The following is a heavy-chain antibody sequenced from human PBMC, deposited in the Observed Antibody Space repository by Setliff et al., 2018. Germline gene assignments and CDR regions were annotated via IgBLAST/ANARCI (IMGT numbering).Heavy chain of an antibody. J-gene: IGHJ4*02. CDR1: GYIFTDYS. CDR2: IYTDNGNT. V-gene: IGHV1-3*04. CDR3: ARGSRGFDY. Sequence: RASVKVSCKTSGYIFTDYSIHWVRQAPGQRLEWMGFIYTDNGNTKYSKNFQDRVAITRDTSASTAYMELSSLTSEDTAVYFCARGSRGFDYWGQGALVTVSS.